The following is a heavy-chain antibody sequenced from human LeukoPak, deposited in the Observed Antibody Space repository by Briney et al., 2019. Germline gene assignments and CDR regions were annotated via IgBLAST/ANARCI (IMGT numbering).Heavy chain of an antibody. J-gene: IGHJ4*02. D-gene: IGHD3-3*01. CDR2: IYYSGST. CDR3: ARGLGGTFDGYYFDY. CDR1: GGSITSSSYY. V-gene: IGHV4-39*07. Sequence: PSETLSLTCTVSGGSITSSSYYWGWIRQPPGKGLQWIGSIYYSGSTYYNPSLKSRVTISVDTSKNQFSLKLSSVTAADTAVYYCARGLGGTFDGYYFDYWGQGTLVAVSS.